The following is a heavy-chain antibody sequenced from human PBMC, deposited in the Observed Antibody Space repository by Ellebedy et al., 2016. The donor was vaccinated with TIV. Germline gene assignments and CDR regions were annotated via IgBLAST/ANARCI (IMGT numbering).Heavy chain of an antibody. CDR2: ISGSGAST. Sequence: GESLKISCAASGFTFSSYAINWVRQAPGKGLEWVSAISGSGASTYYADSVKGRFTISRDNSKNTLFLQMNSLRAEDTAVYYCARDRGSGSYGDLFDFWGQGTLVTVSS. V-gene: IGHV3-23*01. CDR1: GFTFSSYA. CDR3: ARDRGSGSYGDLFDF. D-gene: IGHD1-26*01. J-gene: IGHJ4*02.